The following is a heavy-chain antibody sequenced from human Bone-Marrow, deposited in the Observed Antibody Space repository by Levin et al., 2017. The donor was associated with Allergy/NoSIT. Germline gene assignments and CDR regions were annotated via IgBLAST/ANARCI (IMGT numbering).Heavy chain of an antibody. CDR1: GVIFSSYA. V-gene: IGHV3-23*01. J-gene: IGHJ6*02. CDR2: IRGSGETT. Sequence: GGSLRLSCGVSGVIFSSYAMSWVRQAPGRGLEWVSVIRGSGETTYYADSVKGRFTIPRDNSKNTLYLQMNSLRAADTAVYFCARALAHYSRYSYGMDVWGQGTPVTVSS. D-gene: IGHD6-13*01. CDR3: ARALAHYSRYSYGMDV.